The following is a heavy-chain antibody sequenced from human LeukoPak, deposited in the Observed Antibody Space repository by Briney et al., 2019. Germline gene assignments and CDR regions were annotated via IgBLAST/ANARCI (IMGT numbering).Heavy chain of an antibody. CDR3: ARGPAFYCSSTSCPYWYFDL. D-gene: IGHD2-2*01. Sequence: GGSLRLSCAASGFTFSSYWMSWVRQAPGKGLEWVANINQDGSEKYYVDSVKGRFTISRDNAKNSLYLQMNSLRAEDTAVYYCARGPAFYCSSTSCPYWYFDLWGRGTLVTVSS. CDR2: INQDGSEK. J-gene: IGHJ2*01. V-gene: IGHV3-7*01. CDR1: GFTFSSYW.